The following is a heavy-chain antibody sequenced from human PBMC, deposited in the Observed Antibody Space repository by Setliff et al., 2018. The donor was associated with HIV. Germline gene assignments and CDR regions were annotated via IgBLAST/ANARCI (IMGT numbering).Heavy chain of an antibody. CDR1: GFRFSDYY. CDR3: VGSPAEAASAAWDEAFDI. CDR2: ISSSSDGPT. Sequence: PGGSLRLSCAASGFRFSDYYMNWIRQAPGKGLEWLSYISSSSDGPTKYADSVQGRFTISRDNAKNSLYLQMNSLRVEDTAVYYCVGSPAEAASAAWDEAFDIWGQGTLVTVSS. J-gene: IGHJ3*02. D-gene: IGHD1-26*01. V-gene: IGHV3-11*06.